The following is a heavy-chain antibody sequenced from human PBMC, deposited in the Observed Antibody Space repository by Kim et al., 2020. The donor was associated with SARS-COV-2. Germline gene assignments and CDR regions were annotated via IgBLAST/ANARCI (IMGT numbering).Heavy chain of an antibody. Sequence: SQTLSLTCAISGDSVSSNSAAWNWIRQSPSRGLEWLGRTYYRSKWYNDYAVSVKSRITINPDTSKNQFSLQLNSVTPEDTAVYYCARVGYFGYSSGGPFDYWGQGTLVTVSS. CDR3: ARVGYFGYSSGGPFDY. J-gene: IGHJ4*02. V-gene: IGHV6-1*01. CDR2: TYYRSKWYN. D-gene: IGHD6-19*01. CDR1: GDSVSSNSAA.